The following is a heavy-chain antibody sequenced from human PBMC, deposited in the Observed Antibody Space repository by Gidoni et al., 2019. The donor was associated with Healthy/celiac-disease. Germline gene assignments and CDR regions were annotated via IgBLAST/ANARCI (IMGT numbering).Heavy chain of an antibody. J-gene: IGHJ6*03. CDR2: ISYDGSNK. D-gene: IGHD2-15*01. Sequence: QVQLVESGGGVVQPGRSLRLSCAASGFTFSRYGMPWVRQAPGKGLEWVAVISYDGSNKYYADSVKGRFTISRDNSKNTLYLQMNSLRTEDTAVYYCASLGYCSGGSCYPDDYYYYMDVWGKGTTVTVSS. CDR3: ASLGYCSGGSCYPDDYYYYMDV. CDR1: GFTFSRYG. V-gene: IGHV3-30*03.